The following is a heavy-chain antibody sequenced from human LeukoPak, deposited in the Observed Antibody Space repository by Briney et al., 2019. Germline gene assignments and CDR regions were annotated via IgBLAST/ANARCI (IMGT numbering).Heavy chain of an antibody. D-gene: IGHD3-22*01. Sequence: ASVKVSCKASGYTFTGYYMHWVRQAPGQGLEWMGWINPNSGGTNYAQKFQGRVTMTTDTSTSTAYMELRSLRSDDTAVYYCARSYYDSSGYWNKDYFDYWGQGTLVTVSS. J-gene: IGHJ4*02. CDR1: GYTFTGYY. V-gene: IGHV1-2*02. CDR2: INPNSGGT. CDR3: ARSYYDSSGYWNKDYFDY.